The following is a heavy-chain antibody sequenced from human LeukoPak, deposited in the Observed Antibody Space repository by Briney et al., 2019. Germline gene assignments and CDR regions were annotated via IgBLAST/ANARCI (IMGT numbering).Heavy chain of an antibody. CDR3: ARGYSSGWYGLRVSDY. Sequence: PSETLSLTCAVYGGSFSGYYWSWIRQPPGKGLEWIGEINHSGSTNYNPSLKSRVTISVDTSKNQFSLKLSPVTAADTAVYYCARGYSSGWYGLRVSDYWGQGTLVTVSS. CDR1: GGSFSGYY. V-gene: IGHV4-34*01. CDR2: INHSGST. D-gene: IGHD6-19*01. J-gene: IGHJ4*02.